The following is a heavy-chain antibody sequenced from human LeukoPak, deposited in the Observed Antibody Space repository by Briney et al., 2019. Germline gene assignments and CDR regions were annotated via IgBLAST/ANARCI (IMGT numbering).Heavy chain of an antibody. V-gene: IGHV3-48*03. CDR1: GFTFSSYE. J-gene: IGHJ6*02. D-gene: IGHD3-3*01. CDR2: ISSSGSSI. Sequence: GGSLRLSCAASGFTFSSYEMNWVRQAPGKGLEWVSYISSSGSSIYYADSVKGRFTISRDNAKNSLCPQMNSLRVEDTAVYYCARPPSITNPYYGMDVWGQGTTVTVSS. CDR3: ARPPSITNPYYGMDV.